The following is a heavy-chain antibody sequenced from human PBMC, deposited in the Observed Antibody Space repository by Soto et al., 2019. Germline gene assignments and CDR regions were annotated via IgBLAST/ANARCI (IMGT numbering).Heavy chain of an antibody. CDR1: GYTFTSYA. D-gene: IGHD3-3*01. CDR2: INAGNGNT. V-gene: IGHV1-3*01. J-gene: IGHJ4*02. CDR3: ARDYDFWSGYYGLDY. Sequence: ASVKVSCKXSGYTFTSYAMHWVRQAPGQRLEWMGWINAGNGNTKYSQKFQGRVTITRDTSASTAYMELSSLRSEDTAVYYCARDYDFWSGYYGLDYWGQGTLVTVSS.